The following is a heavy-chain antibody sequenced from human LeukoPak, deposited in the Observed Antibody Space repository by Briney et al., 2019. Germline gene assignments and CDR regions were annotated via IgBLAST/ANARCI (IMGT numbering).Heavy chain of an antibody. CDR3: ARGLGIFGVGNWFDP. CDR2: INHSGST. CDR1: CGSFSGYY. D-gene: IGHD3-3*02. J-gene: IGHJ5*02. Sequence: PSETLSLTCAVYCGSFSGYYWSWIRQPPGKGLEWIGEINHSGSTNYNPSLKSRVTISVDTSKNQFSLKLSSVTAADTAVYYCARGLGIFGVGNWFDPWGQGTLVTVSS. V-gene: IGHV4-34*01.